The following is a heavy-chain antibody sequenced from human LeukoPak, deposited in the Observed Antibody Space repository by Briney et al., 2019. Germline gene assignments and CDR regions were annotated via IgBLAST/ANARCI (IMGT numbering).Heavy chain of an antibody. V-gene: IGHV4-59*08. CDR2: IYYTGST. CDR1: GGFISSYY. D-gene: IGHD6-6*01. CDR3: ARYISSGLDY. Sequence: SETLSLTCTVSGGFISSYYWSWIRQPPGKGLEWIGYIYYTGSTNYNPSLKSRVTISVDTSKNQFSLKLSYENAADTAVYYCARYISSGLDYWGQGTLVTVSS. J-gene: IGHJ4*02.